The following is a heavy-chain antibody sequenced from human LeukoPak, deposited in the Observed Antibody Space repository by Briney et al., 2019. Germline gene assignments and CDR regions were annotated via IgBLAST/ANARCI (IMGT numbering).Heavy chain of an antibody. Sequence: SETLSLTCTVSGGSISSYYWSWIRQPPGKGLEWIGYIYYSRSTNYNPSLKSRVTISVDTSKNQFSLKLSSVTAADTAVYYCARAKLSNGFDPWGQGTLVTVSS. CDR3: ARAKLSNGFDP. J-gene: IGHJ5*02. CDR1: GGSISSYY. D-gene: IGHD2/OR15-2a*01. CDR2: IYYSRST. V-gene: IGHV4-59*01.